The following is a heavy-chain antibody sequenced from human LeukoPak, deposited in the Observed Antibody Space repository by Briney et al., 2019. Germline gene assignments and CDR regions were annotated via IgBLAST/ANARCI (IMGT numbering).Heavy chain of an antibody. Sequence: SETLSLTCTVSGGSISSGGYYWSWIRQHPGKGLEWIGYIYYSGSTYYNPPLKSRVTISVDTSKNQFSLKLSSVTAADTAVYYCAREGAATWVSFDIWGQGTMVTVSS. D-gene: IGHD2-15*01. CDR3: AREGAATWVSFDI. V-gene: IGHV4-31*03. CDR1: GGSISSGGYY. J-gene: IGHJ3*02. CDR2: IYYSGST.